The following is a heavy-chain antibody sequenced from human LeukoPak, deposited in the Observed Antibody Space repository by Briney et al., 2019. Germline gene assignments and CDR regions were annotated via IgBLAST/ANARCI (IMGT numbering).Heavy chain of an antibody. CDR2: IIPILGIA. J-gene: IGHJ3*02. CDR3: AREGYYGSGSYYPSAFDI. Sequence: SVKVSCKASGGTFSSYAISWVRQAPGQGLEWMGRIIPILGIANYAQKFQGRVTITADKSTSTAYMELSSLRSEDTAVYYCAREGYYGSGSYYPSAFDIWGQGTMVAVSS. D-gene: IGHD3-10*01. CDR1: GGTFSSYA. V-gene: IGHV1-69*04.